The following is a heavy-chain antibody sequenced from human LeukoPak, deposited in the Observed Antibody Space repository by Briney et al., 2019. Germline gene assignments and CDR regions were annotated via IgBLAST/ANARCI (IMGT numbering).Heavy chain of an antibody. CDR2: IYYTGST. CDR3: ARGRYGGGWYDY. J-gene: IGHJ4*02. CDR1: GGSIGTYY. Sequence: PSETLSLTCTVSGGSIGTYYRSWIRQPPEKGLEYIAYIYYTGSTDYNPSFKSRVRMSLDTSKNQFSLVLNSVTAADTAVYYCARGRYGGGWYDYWGQGTLVTVSS. V-gene: IGHV4-59*01. D-gene: IGHD6-19*01.